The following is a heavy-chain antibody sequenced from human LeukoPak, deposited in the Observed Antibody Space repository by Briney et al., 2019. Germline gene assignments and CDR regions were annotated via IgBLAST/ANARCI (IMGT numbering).Heavy chain of an antibody. CDR1: GFTFNTYT. J-gene: IGHJ4*02. D-gene: IGHD1-26*01. Sequence: PGGSLRLSCTASGFTFNTYTMNWVRQAPGKGLEWVSSTSSSSSYIYYADSVKGRFTISRDNAKKSLYLQMNSLRAEDTAVYYCARDHDVGQFPYYWGQGTLVTVSS. CDR2: TSSSSSYI. CDR3: ARDHDVGQFPYY. V-gene: IGHV3-21*01.